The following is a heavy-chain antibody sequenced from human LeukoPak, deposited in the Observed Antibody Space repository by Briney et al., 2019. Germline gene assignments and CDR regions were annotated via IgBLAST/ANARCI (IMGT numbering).Heavy chain of an antibody. D-gene: IGHD6-13*01. CDR3: ARGRISSSWYRNWFDP. CDR2: INHSGST. V-gene: IGHV4-34*01. J-gene: IGHJ5*02. CDR1: GGPFSGYY. Sequence: SETLSLTCAVYGGPFSGYYWSWIRQPPGKGLEWIGEINHSGSTNYNPSLKSRVTISVDTSKNQFSLKLSSVTAADTAVYYCARGRISSSWYRNWFDPWGQGTLVTVSS.